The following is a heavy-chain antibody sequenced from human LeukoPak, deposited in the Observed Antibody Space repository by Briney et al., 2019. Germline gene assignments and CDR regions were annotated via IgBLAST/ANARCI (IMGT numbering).Heavy chain of an antibody. CDR3: ARDSIPDY. J-gene: IGHJ4*02. Sequence: GGSLRFSCAAPGFTFSSYAMHWVRQAPGKGLEWVAVISYDGSNKYYADSVKGRFTISRDNSKNTLYLQMNSLRAEDTAVYYCARDSIPDYWGQGTLVTVSS. D-gene: IGHD2-2*01. CDR1: GFTFSSYA. CDR2: ISYDGSNK. V-gene: IGHV3-30-3*01.